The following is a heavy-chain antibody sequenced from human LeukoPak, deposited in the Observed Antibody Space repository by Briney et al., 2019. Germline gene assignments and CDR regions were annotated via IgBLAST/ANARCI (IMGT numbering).Heavy chain of an antibody. D-gene: IGHD3-3*01. CDR3: ARGGRADFWSGYDAFDI. CDR1: GGSFSGYY. Sequence: SETLSLTCAVYGGSFSGYYWSWIRQPPGKGLECIGEINHSGSTNYNPSLKSRVTISVDTSKNQFSLKLSSVTAADTAVYYCARGGRADFWSGYDAFDIWGQGTMVTVSS. J-gene: IGHJ3*02. V-gene: IGHV4-34*01. CDR2: INHSGST.